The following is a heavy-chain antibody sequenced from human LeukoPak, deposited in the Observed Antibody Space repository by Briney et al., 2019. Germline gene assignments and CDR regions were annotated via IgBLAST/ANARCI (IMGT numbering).Heavy chain of an antibody. Sequence: ASVKVSCKASGYTFTSYYMHWVRQAPGQGLKWMGIINPSGGSTSYAQKFQGRVTMTRDTSTSTLYMELSSLRPEDTAVYYCARDGWSEMGTILREVVSDYWGQGTLVTVSS. J-gene: IGHJ4*02. CDR1: GYTFTSYY. V-gene: IGHV1-46*01. CDR3: ARDGWSEMGTILREVVSDY. CDR2: INPSGGST. D-gene: IGHD5-24*01.